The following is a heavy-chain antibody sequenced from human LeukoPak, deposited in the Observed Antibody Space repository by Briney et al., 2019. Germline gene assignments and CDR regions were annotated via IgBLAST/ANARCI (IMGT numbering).Heavy chain of an antibody. CDR1: GGSISSYY. CDR2: IYTSGST. J-gene: IGHJ6*03. D-gene: IGHD6-13*01. CDR3: AREVGKVAAAGYYYYMDV. Sequence: SETLSLTCTVSGGSISSYYWSWIRQPAGKGLEWIGRIYTSGSTNYNPSLKSRVTMSVDTSKNQFSLKLSSVTAADTAVYYCAREVGKVAAAGYYYYMDVWGKGTTVTISS. V-gene: IGHV4-4*07.